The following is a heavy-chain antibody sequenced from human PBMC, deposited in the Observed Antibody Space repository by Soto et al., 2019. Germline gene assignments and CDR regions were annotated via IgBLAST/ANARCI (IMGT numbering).Heavy chain of an antibody. D-gene: IGHD3-10*01. V-gene: IGHV3-23*01. CDR1: GFTFSNYA. CDR2: ISTSGDST. J-gene: IGHJ4*02. Sequence: EVQLLESGGGLVQPGGSLRLSCAASGFTFSNYAMSWVRQTPGKGLEWVSTISTSGDSTYYADSVKGRFTISRDNSRNTLNLQMGSLRAEDTAVYYCARQPPGRIRGIIEYWGRGTLVTVSS. CDR3: ARQPPGRIRGIIEY.